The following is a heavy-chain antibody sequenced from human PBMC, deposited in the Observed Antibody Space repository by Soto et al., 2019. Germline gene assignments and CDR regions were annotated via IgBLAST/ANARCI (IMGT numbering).Heavy chain of an antibody. J-gene: IGHJ4*02. Sequence: EVQLLESGGGLVEPGGSLRLSCAASGLSFSSYGMSWVRQAPGKGLEWVSGISGSATGTYYADSVKGRFTISRDNSMNTLYLQMNSLRAEDTALYYCAKELIEGGSYYGVVDHWGQGTLVPVSS. CDR3: AKELIEGGSYYGVVDH. CDR1: GLSFSSYG. V-gene: IGHV3-23*01. D-gene: IGHD1-26*01. CDR2: ISGSATGT.